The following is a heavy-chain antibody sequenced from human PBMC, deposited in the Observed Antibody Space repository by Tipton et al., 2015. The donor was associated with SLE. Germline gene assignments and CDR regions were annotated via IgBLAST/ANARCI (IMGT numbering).Heavy chain of an antibody. CDR2: ISYSGST. CDR1: GGSFSDHY. D-gene: IGHD6-19*01. CDR3: ARGGYSSGWYGDYFVY. Sequence: TLSLTCAVYGGSFSDHYWSWIRQPPGKGLEWIGYISYSGSTNYSPSLKSRVTISLDTSKTQFSLKLRSVTAADTAIYYCARGGYSSGWYGDYFVYCGQGTLVTVSS. V-gene: IGHV4-59*11. J-gene: IGHJ4*02.